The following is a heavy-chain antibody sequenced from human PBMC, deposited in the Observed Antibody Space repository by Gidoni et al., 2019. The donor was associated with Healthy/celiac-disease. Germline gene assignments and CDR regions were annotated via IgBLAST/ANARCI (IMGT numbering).Heavy chain of an antibody. V-gene: IGHV4-34*01. Sequence: QVQLQQWGAGLLKPSETLSLTCAVYGGSFSGYYWSWIRQPPGKGLEWIGEINHSGSTNYNPSLKSRVTISVDTSKNQFSLKLSSVTAADTAVYYCARGGPSTNKKFQHWGQGTLVTVSS. CDR3: ARGGPSTNKKFQH. CDR2: INHSGST. J-gene: IGHJ1*01. CDR1: GGSFSGYY.